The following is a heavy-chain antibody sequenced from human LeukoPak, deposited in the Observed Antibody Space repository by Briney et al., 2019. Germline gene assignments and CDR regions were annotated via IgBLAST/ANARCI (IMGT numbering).Heavy chain of an antibody. CDR3: AGRAQTTGWSFDY. Sequence: SETLSLTCFVSGGSITSYHWSWIRQPAGKGLEWIGQIHTSGSTNYNPSLKSRVAVSIDTSKNQFSLELSSVTAADTSVYYCAGRAQTTGWSFDYWGQGALVTVSS. CDR2: IHTSGST. CDR1: GGSITSYH. D-gene: IGHD6-19*01. V-gene: IGHV4-4*07. J-gene: IGHJ4*02.